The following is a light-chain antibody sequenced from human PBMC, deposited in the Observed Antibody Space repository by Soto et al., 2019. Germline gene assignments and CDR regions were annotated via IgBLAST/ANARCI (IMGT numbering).Light chain of an antibody. CDR1: SSDVGGYNF. CDR3: KSYAGSNTYV. CDR2: EVV. V-gene: IGLV2-8*01. Sequence: QSALTQPPSASGSPGQSVSMSCTGTSSDVGGYNFVSWYQHHPGKAPRLIIYEVVQRPSGVPDRFSGSKSGNTASLTVSGLQAADEADYFCKSYAGSNTYVFGSGTKLTVL. J-gene: IGLJ1*01.